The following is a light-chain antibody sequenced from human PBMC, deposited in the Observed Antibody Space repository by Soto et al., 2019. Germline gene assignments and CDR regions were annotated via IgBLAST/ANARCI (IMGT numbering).Light chain of an antibody. V-gene: IGKV1-5*03. J-gene: IGKJ1*01. Sequence: DIQMTQSPSTLSASVGDRVTITCRASQSISDLLAWYQQKPGKAPKLLIYEASSLKSGDPSRFSGSGSGTEYTLTISSLQPDDFATYYCQQYNGYWTFGQGTKVEIK. CDR3: QQYNGYWT. CDR2: EAS. CDR1: QSISDL.